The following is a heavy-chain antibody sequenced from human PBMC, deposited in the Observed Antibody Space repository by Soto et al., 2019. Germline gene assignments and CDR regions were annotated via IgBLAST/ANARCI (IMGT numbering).Heavy chain of an antibody. CDR2: IIPVLDRA. V-gene: IGHV1-69*04. Sequence: QVQLVQSGAEVKSPGSSVKVSCKASGGTFNSDVINWVRQAPGQGLEWMGRIIPVLDRADYAQNFQGRVTITADKSTPTVHMEMSGLRSEDTAVFYCARSGSVTTQYWHGMDVWGQGTTVTVTS. J-gene: IGHJ6*02. CDR1: GGTFNSDV. D-gene: IGHD4-17*01. CDR3: ARSGSVTTQYWHGMDV.